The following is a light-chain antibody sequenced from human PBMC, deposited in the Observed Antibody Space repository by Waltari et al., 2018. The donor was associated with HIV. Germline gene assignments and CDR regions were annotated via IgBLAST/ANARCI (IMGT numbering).Light chain of an antibody. J-gene: IGKJ4*01. Sequence: ETQLTQSLSLLSASAVDRVTITCRASQDVSNYLVWYQQKPGQAPRLLIYAASTLQSGVPSRFGGSGSGTNFTLTITSLHSEDFAAYYCQQHNTFHFTFARGTKV. V-gene: IGKV1-9*01. CDR1: QDVSNY. CDR3: QQHNTFHFT. CDR2: AAS.